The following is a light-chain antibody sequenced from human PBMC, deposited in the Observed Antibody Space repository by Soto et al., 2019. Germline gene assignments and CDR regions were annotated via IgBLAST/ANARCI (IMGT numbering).Light chain of an antibody. CDR1: ETVATN. V-gene: IGKV3-11*01. Sequence: PWERATLSCWASETVATNLAWYQQKPGQAPRLLIYDASNRATGIPARFSGSGSGTDFTLTISSLEPEDFAVYYCQQRSNWPPGTFGGGTKVDI. CDR2: DAS. CDR3: QQRSNWPPGT. J-gene: IGKJ4*01.